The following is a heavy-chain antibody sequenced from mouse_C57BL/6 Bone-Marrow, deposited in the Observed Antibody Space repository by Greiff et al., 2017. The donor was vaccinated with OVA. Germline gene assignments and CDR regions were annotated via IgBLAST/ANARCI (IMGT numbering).Heavy chain of an antibody. Sequence: VQLQQPGAELVRPGTSVKLSCKASGYTFTSYWMHWVKQRPGQGLEWIGVIDPSDSYTNYNQKFKGKATLTVDTSSSTAYMQLSSLTSEDSAVYYCAREEGYYVFAYWGQGTLVTVSA. J-gene: IGHJ3*01. V-gene: IGHV1-59*01. CDR3: AREEGYYVFAY. D-gene: IGHD2-3*01. CDR1: GYTFTSYW. CDR2: IDPSDSYT.